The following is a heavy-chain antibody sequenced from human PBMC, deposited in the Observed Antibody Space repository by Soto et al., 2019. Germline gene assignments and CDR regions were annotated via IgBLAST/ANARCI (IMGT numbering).Heavy chain of an antibody. J-gene: IGHJ4*02. V-gene: IGHV3-11*01. D-gene: IGHD1-26*01. CDR1: GFTFRDYY. CDR2: ISSSGTTI. Sequence: PGGSLRLSCAASGFTFRDYYMSWIRQAPGKGLESVSYISSSGTTIYYADSVKGRFTISRDNAKNSLYLQMNSLRAEDTALYYCASQDVVGATSRYWGQGTLVTVSS. CDR3: ASQDVVGATSRY.